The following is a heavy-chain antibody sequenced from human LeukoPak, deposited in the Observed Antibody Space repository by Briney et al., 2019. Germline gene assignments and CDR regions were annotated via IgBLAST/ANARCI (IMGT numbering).Heavy chain of an antibody. CDR2: ISYDGSNK. CDR3: ARAQAEYSGSFLGYYYYGMDV. D-gene: IGHD1-26*01. J-gene: IGHJ6*02. V-gene: IGHV3-30*03. CDR1: GFTFSSYG. Sequence: GGSLRLSCAASGFTFSSYGMHWVRQAPGKGLEWVAVISYDGSNKYYADSVKGRFTISRDNSKNTLYLQMNSLRAEDTAVYYCARAQAEYSGSFLGYYYYGMDVWGQGTTVTVSS.